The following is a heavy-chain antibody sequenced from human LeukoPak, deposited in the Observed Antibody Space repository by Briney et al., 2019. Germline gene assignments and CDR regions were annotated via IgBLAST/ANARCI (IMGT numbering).Heavy chain of an antibody. D-gene: IGHD3-10*01. CDR2: ISGSGGSA. J-gene: IGHJ6*02. CDR1: GFTFSNYA. Sequence: GGSLRLSCAASGFTFSNYAMTWVRQVPGKGLEWVSSISGSGGSAYYADSVKGRFSISRDNSKNTLYLQMNSLRAEDTALYYCAKDYGSRTYWSGMDVWGQGTTVTVSS. CDR3: AKDYGSRTYWSGMDV. V-gene: IGHV3-23*01.